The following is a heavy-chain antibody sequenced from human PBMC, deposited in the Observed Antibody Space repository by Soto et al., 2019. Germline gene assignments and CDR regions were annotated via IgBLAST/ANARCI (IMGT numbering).Heavy chain of an antibody. D-gene: IGHD3-3*01. Sequence: SETLSLTCTVSGGSISSGGYYWSWIRQHPGKGLEWIGYIYYSGSTYYNPSLKSRVTISVDTSKNQLSLKLSSVTAADTAVYYCARAPPGEWLLYVDYWGQGTLVTVSS. CDR1: GGSISSGGYY. J-gene: IGHJ4*02. V-gene: IGHV4-31*03. CDR3: ARAPPGEWLLYVDY. CDR2: IYYSGST.